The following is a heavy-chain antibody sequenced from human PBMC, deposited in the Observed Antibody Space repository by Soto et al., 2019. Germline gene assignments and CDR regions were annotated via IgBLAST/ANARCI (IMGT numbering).Heavy chain of an antibody. CDR1: GGTFSSYA. CDR2: IIPIVGKT. CDR3: ATTGAAAGYFDY. V-gene: IGHV1-69*10. Sequence: SVKVSCKASGGTFSSYAISWVRQAPGQGLEWMGGIIPIVGKTNYAQKFQGRVTMTEDTSTDTAYMELSSLRSEDTAVYYCATTGAAAGYFDYWGQGTLVTVSS. J-gene: IGHJ4*02. D-gene: IGHD6-13*01.